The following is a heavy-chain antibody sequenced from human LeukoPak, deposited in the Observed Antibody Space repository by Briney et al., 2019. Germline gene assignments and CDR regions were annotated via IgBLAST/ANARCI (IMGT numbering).Heavy chain of an antibody. CDR2: IKQDGSEE. D-gene: IGHD3-9*01. V-gene: IGHV3-7*01. CDR3: ARGSTYYDILTGYYLGY. CDR1: GFTFSSYW. J-gene: IGHJ4*02. Sequence: GGSLRLSCAASGFTFSSYWMSWVRQAPGKGLEWVANIKQDGSEEYYVDSVKGRFTISRDNAKNSLYLQMNCLRAEDTAVYYCARGSTYYDILTGYYLGYWGQGTLVTVSS.